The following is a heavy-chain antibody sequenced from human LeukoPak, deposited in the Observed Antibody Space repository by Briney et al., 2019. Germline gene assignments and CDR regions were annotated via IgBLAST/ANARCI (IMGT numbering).Heavy chain of an antibody. CDR1: GGSIXSXY. CDR3: ARDFGLAAAGTLYYYYGMDV. CDR2: XXXXGST. D-gene: IGHD6-13*01. V-gene: IGHV4-59*01. Sequence: SETLSLTCTVSGGSIXSXYWSWIRQPPGKGLEXXXXXXXXGSTNYNXXXXXXXXISVXTSKNQFSLKLSSVTAADTAVYYCARDFGLAAAGTLYYYYGMDVWGQGTTVTVSS. J-gene: IGHJ6*02.